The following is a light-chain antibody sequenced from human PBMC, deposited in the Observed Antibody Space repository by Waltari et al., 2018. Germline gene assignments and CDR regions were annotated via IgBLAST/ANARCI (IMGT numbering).Light chain of an antibody. CDR2: GAS. CDR3: HQYGSSPGT. V-gene: IGKV3-20*01. CDR1: QSVSSSY. Sequence: EIVLPQSPGTLSLSPGDRATLSCRASQSVSSSYLAWYQQKPGQAPRLLIYGASTRATGIPDSFSGSGSGTDFTLTISRLEPEDFAVYYCHQYGSSPGTFGQGTKLEIK. J-gene: IGKJ2*01.